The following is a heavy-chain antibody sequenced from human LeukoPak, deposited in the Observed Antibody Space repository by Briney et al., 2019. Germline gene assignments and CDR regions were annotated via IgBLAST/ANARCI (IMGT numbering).Heavy chain of an antibody. CDR1: VFPFSDYG. D-gene: IGHD6-19*01. J-gene: IGHJ3*02. V-gene: IGHV3-7*05. Sequence: GGPVTLLCGLSVFPFSDYGFHWVPHSPGKALEGVANIKHDGSERYYVASVKVRFTISRDDAKNALYLQLNSLRAEDTAVYYCARGPGRVAVPSTGSFDIWGQGTMVSVSS. CDR3: ARGPGRVAVPSTGSFDI. CDR2: IKHDGSER.